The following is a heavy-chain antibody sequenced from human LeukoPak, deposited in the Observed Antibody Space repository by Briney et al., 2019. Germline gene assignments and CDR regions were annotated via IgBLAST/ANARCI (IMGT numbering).Heavy chain of an antibody. CDR3: AKFIVAYSNYTNYYYYGMDV. CDR1: GFTFSDYS. D-gene: IGHD4-11*01. J-gene: IGHJ6*02. CDR2: IAARSNYI. V-gene: IGHV3-21*04. Sequence: GGSLRLSCEVSGFTFSDYSMKWARQAPGKGLEWVSYIAARSNYIDYADSVKGRFTISRDNSKNTLYLQMNSLRAEDTAVYYCAKFIVAYSNYTNYYYYGMDVWGQGTTVTVSS.